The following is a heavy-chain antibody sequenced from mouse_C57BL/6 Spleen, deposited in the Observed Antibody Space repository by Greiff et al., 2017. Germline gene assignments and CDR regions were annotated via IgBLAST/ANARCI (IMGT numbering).Heavy chain of an antibody. V-gene: IGHV1-4*01. CDR2: INPSSGYT. J-gene: IGHJ1*03. Sequence: VKLMESGAELARPGASVKMSCKASGYTFTSYTMHWVKQRPGQGLEWIGYINPSSGYTKYNQKFKDKATLTADKSSSTAYMQLSSLTSEDSAVYYCARYGYFDVWGTGTTVTVSS. CDR1: GYTFTSYT. CDR3: ARYGYFDV.